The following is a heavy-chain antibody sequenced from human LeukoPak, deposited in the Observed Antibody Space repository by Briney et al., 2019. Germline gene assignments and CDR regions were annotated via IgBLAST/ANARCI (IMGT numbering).Heavy chain of an antibody. CDR1: GFTFSSYS. V-gene: IGHV3-48*01. Sequence: PGGSLRLSCAASGFTFSSYSMNWVRQAPRKGLEWVSYISSSSSTIYYADSVKGRFTISRDNAKNSLYLQMNSLRAEDTAVYYCARGLGYCSGGSCQNYFDYWGQGTLVTVSS. CDR3: ARGLGYCSGGSCQNYFDY. J-gene: IGHJ4*02. D-gene: IGHD2-15*01. CDR2: ISSSSSTI.